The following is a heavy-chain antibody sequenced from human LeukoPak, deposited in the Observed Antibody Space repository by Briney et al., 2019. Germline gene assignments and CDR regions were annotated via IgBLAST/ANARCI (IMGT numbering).Heavy chain of an antibody. CDR3: ARIPLRGYILGPLAY. CDR1: GFTFSDYA. D-gene: IGHD5-18*01. J-gene: IGHJ4*02. V-gene: IGHV3-30*04. CDR2: ISNDASEK. Sequence: PGGSLRLSCAASGFTFSDYAMHWVRQAPGKGLEWVTLISNDASEKICADSVKGRFFISRDNSKNTLYPQMNSLRVEDTAVYYCARIPLRGYILGPLAYWGQGALVTVSS.